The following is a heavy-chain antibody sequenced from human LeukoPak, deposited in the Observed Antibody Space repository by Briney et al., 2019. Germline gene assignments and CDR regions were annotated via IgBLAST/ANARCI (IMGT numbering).Heavy chain of an antibody. Sequence: GRSLRLSYAASGFTFSSYGMHWVRQAPGKGLEWVAVIWYDGSNKYYADSVKGRFTISRDNSKNTLYLQMNSLRAEDTAVYYCPRSVAGRGVIAATYYYYGMDVWGQGTTVTVSS. CDR1: GFTFSSYG. CDR2: IWYDGSNK. V-gene: IGHV3-33*01. CDR3: PRSVAGRGVIAATYYYYGMDV. D-gene: IGHD3-10*01. J-gene: IGHJ6*02.